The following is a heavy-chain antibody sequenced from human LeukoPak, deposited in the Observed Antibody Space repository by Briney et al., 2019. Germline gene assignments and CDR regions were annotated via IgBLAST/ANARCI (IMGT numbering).Heavy chain of an antibody. Sequence: SVKVSCKASGGTFSSYAISWVRQAPGQGLEWMGGIIPIFGTANYAQKFQGRVTITTDESATTAYMELGALRSDDTAVYYCAREACREMRLMWPSLGGQDCRYDSWGQGTLVTVSS. D-gene: IGHD3-16*01. J-gene: IGHJ4*02. CDR1: GGTFSSYA. V-gene: IGHV1-69*05. CDR2: IIPIFGTA. CDR3: AREACREMRLMWPSLGGQDCRYDS.